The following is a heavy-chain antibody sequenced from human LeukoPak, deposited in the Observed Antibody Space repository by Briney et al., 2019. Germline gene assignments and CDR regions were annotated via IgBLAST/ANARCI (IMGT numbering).Heavy chain of an antibody. CDR1: GYTFSNYY. D-gene: IGHD5-18*01. CDR3: ARGAYRYDFLFDH. V-gene: IGHV1-18*04. CDR2: ISAYNGNT. Sequence: ASVKVSCKASGYTFSNYYMHWVRQAPGQGLEWMGWISAYNGNTDYAQKLQGRVTMTTDTSTSTAYMELRSLRSDDTAVYYCARGAYRYDFLFDHWGQGTLVTVSS. J-gene: IGHJ4*02.